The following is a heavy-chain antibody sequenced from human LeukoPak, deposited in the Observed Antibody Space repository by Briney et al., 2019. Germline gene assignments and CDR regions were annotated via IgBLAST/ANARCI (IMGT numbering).Heavy chain of an antibody. V-gene: IGHV3-23*01. D-gene: IGHD2-2*01. CDR2: IDYSGGDT. CDR1: GFTLSSYE. J-gene: IGHJ3*02. CDR3: ARDHAYAFDI. Sequence: GGSLRLSCTASGFTLSSYEMSWIRQAPGKGLEWVSSIDYSGGDTHYADSVKGRFTISRDNSKNSLYLQMNSLRAEDTAVYYCARDHAYAFDIWGQGTLVTVSS.